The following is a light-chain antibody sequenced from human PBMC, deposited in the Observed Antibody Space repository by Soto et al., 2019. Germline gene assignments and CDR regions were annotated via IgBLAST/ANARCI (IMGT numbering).Light chain of an antibody. V-gene: IGKV1-5*01. Sequence: DIQMTHSPSTLSASVGDRVIITCLASQSISRRLAWYQQKPGKAPRLLIYDVSTLESGVPSRFSGSGSGTEFTLTISGLQPDDVATYYCQQYNSYSWTLGQGTKVDIK. CDR1: QSISRR. J-gene: IGKJ1*01. CDR3: QQYNSYSWT. CDR2: DVS.